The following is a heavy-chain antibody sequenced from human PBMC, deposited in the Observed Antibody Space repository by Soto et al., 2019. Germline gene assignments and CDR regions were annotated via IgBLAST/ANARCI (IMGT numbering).Heavy chain of an antibody. V-gene: IGHV3-23*01. Sequence: GGSLRLSCAASGFTFTNYAMTWVRQAPGKGLEWVSISSGSGSGGSTNYADSVKGRFTISRDNSKNTLYLQMNSLRVEDTAVYYCAKDRDDYRNYVFDYWGQGTQVTVSS. CDR2: SSGSGSGGST. D-gene: IGHD4-4*01. CDR1: GFTFTNYA. J-gene: IGHJ4*02. CDR3: AKDRDDYRNYVFDY.